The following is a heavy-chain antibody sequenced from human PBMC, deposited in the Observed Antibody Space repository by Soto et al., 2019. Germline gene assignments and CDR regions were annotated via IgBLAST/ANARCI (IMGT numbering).Heavy chain of an antibody. CDR1: GYSFSEFR. Sequence: QVQLVQSGAEVKKPGASVKVSCKTSGYSFSEFRMHWVRQAPGQGLEWMGWVNPIYGNTNYAQDFQGRVTMTRDASTKTVYMELSSLTSDDTSTVYCARENWHFDYWGQGTLITVSS. CDR2: VNPIYGNT. V-gene: IGHV1-2*02. CDR3: ARENWHFDY. J-gene: IGHJ4*02.